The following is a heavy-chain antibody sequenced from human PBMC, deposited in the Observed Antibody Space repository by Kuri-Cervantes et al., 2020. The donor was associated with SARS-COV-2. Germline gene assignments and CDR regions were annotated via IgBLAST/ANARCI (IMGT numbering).Heavy chain of an antibody. D-gene: IGHD2-2*02. CDR3: AGPAAIRANYYYYYMDV. V-gene: IGHV4-39*01. CDR1: GGSISSSSYY. CDR2: IYYSGST. Sequence: SETLSLTCTVSGGSISSSSYYWGWIRQPPGKGLEWIGSIYYSGSTYYNPSLKSRVTISVDTSKNQFSLKLSSVTAADTAVYYCAGPAAIRANYYYYYMDVWGKGTTVTVSS. J-gene: IGHJ6*03.